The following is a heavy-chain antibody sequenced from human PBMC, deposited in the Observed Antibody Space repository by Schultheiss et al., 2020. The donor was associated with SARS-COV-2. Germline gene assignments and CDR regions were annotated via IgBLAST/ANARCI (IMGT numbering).Heavy chain of an antibody. CDR1: GFTFSTYS. CDR2: ISSSSTYI. J-gene: IGHJ4*02. V-gene: IGHV3-21*01. D-gene: IGHD6-13*01. Sequence: GESLKISCAASGFTFSTYSMNWVRQAPGRGLEWVSSISSSSTYIYYADSVKGRFTISRDNAKTSLYLQINSLRAEDTAVYYCARDVVAAATSIDYWGQGTLVTVSS. CDR3: ARDVVAAATSIDY.